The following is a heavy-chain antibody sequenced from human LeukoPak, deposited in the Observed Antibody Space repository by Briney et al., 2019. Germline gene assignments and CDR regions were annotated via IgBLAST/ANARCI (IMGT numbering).Heavy chain of an antibody. CDR3: AKDRGVTAIPNHFDY. Sequence: GGSLRLSCAASGFTFSSYAMSWVRQAPGKGLGWVSAISGSGGSTYYADSVKGRFTISRDNSKNTLYLQMNSLRAEDTAVYYCAKDRGVTAIPNHFDYWGQGTLVTVSS. CDR1: GFTFSSYA. CDR2: ISGSGGST. D-gene: IGHD2-21*02. V-gene: IGHV3-23*01. J-gene: IGHJ4*02.